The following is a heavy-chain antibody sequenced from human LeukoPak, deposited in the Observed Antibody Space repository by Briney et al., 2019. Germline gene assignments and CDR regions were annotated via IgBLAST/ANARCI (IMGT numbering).Heavy chain of an antibody. J-gene: IGHJ3*02. D-gene: IGHD3-22*01. CDR3: SRFYSSGWASGAFDI. CDR1: GFTFSDYA. CDR2: IRNKANGGTT. V-gene: IGHV3-49*04. Sequence: GRSLRLSCTTSGFTFSDYAVSWVRQAPGKGLEWIGFIRNKANGGTTEYAASVKGMFTISRDDSKTIAHLQMSSLKTEDTAVYYCSRFYSSGWASGAFDIWGQGTMVTVSS.